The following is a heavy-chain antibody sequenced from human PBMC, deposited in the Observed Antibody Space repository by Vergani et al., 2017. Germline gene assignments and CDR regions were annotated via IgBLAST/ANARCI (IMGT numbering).Heavy chain of an antibody. J-gene: IGHJ4*02. D-gene: IGHD1-26*01. CDR3: AKEPHFLAVGATERYYFDY. Sequence: VQLVESGGGVVQPGRSLRLSCAASGFTFSSYGMHWVRQAPGKGLEWVSVISYDGSNKYYADSVKGRFTISRDNSKNTLYLQMNSLRAEDTAVYYCAKEPHFLAVGATERYYFDYWGQGTLVTVSS. V-gene: IGHV3-30*18. CDR2: ISYDGSNK. CDR1: GFTFSSYG.